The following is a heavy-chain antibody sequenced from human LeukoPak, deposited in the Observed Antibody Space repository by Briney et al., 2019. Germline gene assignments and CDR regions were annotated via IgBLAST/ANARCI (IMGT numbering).Heavy chain of an antibody. V-gene: IGHV3-21*04. CDR2: ISSSSSYI. D-gene: IGHD1-1*01. CDR1: GFTFSSYE. CDR3: AKEPAAGTTFDY. Sequence: GGSLRLSCAASGFTFSSYEMNWVRQAPGKGLEWVSSISSSSSYIYYADSVEGRFTISRDNSKNTLYLQMNSLRAEDTAVYFCAKEPAAGTTFDYWGQGALVTVSS. J-gene: IGHJ4*02.